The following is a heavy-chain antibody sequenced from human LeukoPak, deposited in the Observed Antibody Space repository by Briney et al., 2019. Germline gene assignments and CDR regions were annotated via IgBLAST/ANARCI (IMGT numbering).Heavy chain of an antibody. Sequence: PGGSLRLSCAASGFTFSSYWMSWVRQAPGKGLEWVSYISSSGSTIYYADSVKGRFTISRDNAKNSLYLQMNSLRAEDTAVYYCARDQRVQEWLYYYYMDVWGKGTTVTVSS. CDR1: GFTFSSYW. CDR2: ISSSGSTI. V-gene: IGHV3-48*04. D-gene: IGHD3-3*01. J-gene: IGHJ6*03. CDR3: ARDQRVQEWLYYYYMDV.